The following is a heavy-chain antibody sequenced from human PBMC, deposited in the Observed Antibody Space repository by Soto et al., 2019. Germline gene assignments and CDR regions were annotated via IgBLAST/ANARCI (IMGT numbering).Heavy chain of an antibody. V-gene: IGHV1-46*01. D-gene: IGHD6-6*01. Sequence: ASVKVSCRASGYTFTSYYMHWVRQAPGQGLEWMGIINPSGGSTSYAQKFQGRVTMTRDTSTSTVYMELSSLRSEDTAVYYCARDYQSSSSDDYYYGMDVWGQGTTVTVSS. CDR3: ARDYQSSSSDDYYYGMDV. CDR1: GYTFTSYY. CDR2: INPSGGST. J-gene: IGHJ6*02.